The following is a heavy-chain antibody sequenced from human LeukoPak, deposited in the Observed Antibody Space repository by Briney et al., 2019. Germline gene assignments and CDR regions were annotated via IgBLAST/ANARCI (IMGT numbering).Heavy chain of an antibody. CDR2: IYYSGST. Sequence: SETLSLTCTVSGGSISSSNYYWGWIRQPPGKGLEWIVSIYYSGSTYYNPSLKSRVTISVDTSKNQFSLKLSSVTAADTAVYYCATNIVAATDYWGQGTLVTVSS. CDR1: GGSISSSNYY. D-gene: IGHD1-26*01. V-gene: IGHV4-39*01. CDR3: ATNIVAATDY. J-gene: IGHJ4*02.